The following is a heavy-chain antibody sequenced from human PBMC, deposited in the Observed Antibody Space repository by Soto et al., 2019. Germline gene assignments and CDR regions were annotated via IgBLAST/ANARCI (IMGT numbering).Heavy chain of an antibody. D-gene: IGHD3-10*01. CDR1: GGSISSSSYY. J-gene: IGHJ3*02. CDR3: ARHGLLWFGERDAFDI. Sequence: SETLSLTCTVSGGSISSSSYYWGWIRQPPGKGLEWIGSIYYSGSTYYNPSLKSRVTISVDTSKNQFSLKLSSVTAADTAVYYCARHGLLWFGERDAFDIWGQGTMVTVSS. CDR2: IYYSGST. V-gene: IGHV4-39*01.